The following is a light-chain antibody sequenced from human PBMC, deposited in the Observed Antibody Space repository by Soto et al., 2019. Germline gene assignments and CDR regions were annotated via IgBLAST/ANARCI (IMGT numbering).Light chain of an antibody. CDR3: QQYNTYSWT. Sequence: DIQMTQSPSTLSASVGDRVTLTCRASQSISNWLAWYQQKPGKAPKLLIYDTTSLESGVPSRFSGSGSGTDFTLTISSLQPDDFATYYCQQYNTYSWTFGQGTKVDIK. V-gene: IGKV1-5*01. CDR2: DTT. J-gene: IGKJ1*01. CDR1: QSISNW.